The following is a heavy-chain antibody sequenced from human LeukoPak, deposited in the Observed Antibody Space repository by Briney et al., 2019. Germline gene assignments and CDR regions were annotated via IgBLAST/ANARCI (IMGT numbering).Heavy chain of an antibody. CDR1: GGSISSGGYY. D-gene: IGHD6-19*01. Sequence: PSETLSLTCTVSGGSISSGGYYWSWIRQPAGKGLEWIGRIYTGGSTNYNPSLKSRVTMSVDTSKNQFSLKLSSVTAADTAVYYCARDLNSGGSSGWYFFYWGQGTLVTVSS. V-gene: IGHV4-61*02. CDR3: ARDLNSGGSSGWYFFY. CDR2: IYTGGST. J-gene: IGHJ4*02.